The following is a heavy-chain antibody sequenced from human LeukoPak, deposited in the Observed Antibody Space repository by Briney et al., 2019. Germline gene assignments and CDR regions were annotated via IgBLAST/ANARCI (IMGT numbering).Heavy chain of an antibody. J-gene: IGHJ6*02. Sequence: GGSLRLSCAASGFTVSSNYMSWVRQAPGKGLEWVSVIYSGGSTYYADSVKGRFTISRDNSKNTLYLQMNSLRAEDTAVYYCARAARVYYYGMDVWGQGTTVTVSS. CDR3: ARAARVYYYGMDV. CDR2: IYSGGST. CDR1: GFTVSSNY. V-gene: IGHV3-53*01.